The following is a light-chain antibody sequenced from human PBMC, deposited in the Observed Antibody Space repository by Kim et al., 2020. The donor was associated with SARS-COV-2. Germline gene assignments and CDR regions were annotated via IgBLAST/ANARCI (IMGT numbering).Light chain of an antibody. CDR3: AAWDDSLNGWV. V-gene: IGLV1-44*01. CDR2: GND. J-gene: IGLJ3*02. CDR1: SSNIGTNT. Sequence: QSVLAQPPSASGTPGQRVTISCSGSSSNIGTNTVNWYQQLPGTAPKLLIYGNDQRPSGVPDRFSGSESGTSASLAISGLQSEDEADYYCAAWDDSLNGWVFGGGTQLTVL.